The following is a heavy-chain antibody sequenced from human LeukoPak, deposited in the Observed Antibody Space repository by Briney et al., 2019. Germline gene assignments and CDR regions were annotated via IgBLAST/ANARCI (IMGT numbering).Heavy chain of an antibody. V-gene: IGHV4-39*07. Sequence: SETLSLTCVVSGDSVSSTNYYWGWIRQPPGKGLEWIGEINHSGSTNYNPSLKSRVTISVDTSKNQFSLKLSSVTAADTAVYYCARGLERAGFSSSWYPTRLANWFDPWGQGTLVTVSS. CDR1: GDSVSSTNYY. J-gene: IGHJ5*02. D-gene: IGHD6-13*01. CDR2: INHSGST. CDR3: ARGLERAGFSSSWYPTRLANWFDP.